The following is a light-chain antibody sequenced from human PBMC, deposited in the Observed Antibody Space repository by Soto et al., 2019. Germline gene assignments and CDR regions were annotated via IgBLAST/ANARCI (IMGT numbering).Light chain of an antibody. V-gene: IGKV3-20*01. CDR3: QQYSSEWT. Sequence: EIVLTQSPGTLSLSPGERATLSCMASQSFSSNDLAWYQQKPVQAPRLLLYGASTRATGIPDRFNGSESGTDFTLTISRLEPEDFAVYYCQQYSSEWTFGQGTKVEI. CDR1: QSFSSND. CDR2: GAS. J-gene: IGKJ1*01.